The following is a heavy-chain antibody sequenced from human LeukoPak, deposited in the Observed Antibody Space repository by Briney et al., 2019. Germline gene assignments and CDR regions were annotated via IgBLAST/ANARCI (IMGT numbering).Heavy chain of an antibody. Sequence: GGPLRISCAASGFTFSGYYLSWIRHAPGKGLEWVSYISSSGSTIYYADSVKGRFTISRDTAKNSLSLQMNSLSAEDTAVYYCAGSDCSGGSCYFVLDYWGRGTLVTVSS. V-gene: IGHV3-11*04. CDR2: ISSSGSTI. J-gene: IGHJ4*02. CDR1: GFTFSGYY. CDR3: AGSDCSGGSCYFVLDY. D-gene: IGHD2-15*01.